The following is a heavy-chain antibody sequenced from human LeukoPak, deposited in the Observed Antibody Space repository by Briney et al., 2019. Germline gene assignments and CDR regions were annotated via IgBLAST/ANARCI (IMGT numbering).Heavy chain of an antibody. V-gene: IGHV3-23*01. D-gene: IGHD6-13*01. J-gene: IGHJ4*02. CDR2: ISGSGGST. Sequence: PGGSLRLSCAASGFTFSSYAMSWVRQAPGKGLEWVSAISGSGGSTYYADSVKGRFTISRDNSKDTLYLQMNSLRAEDTAVYYCAKSDPVGYSSSWYDYWGQGTLVTVSS. CDR1: GFTFSSYA. CDR3: AKSDPVGYSSSWYDY.